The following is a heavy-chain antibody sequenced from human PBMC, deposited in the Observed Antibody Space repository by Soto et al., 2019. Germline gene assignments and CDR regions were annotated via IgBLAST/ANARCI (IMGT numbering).Heavy chain of an antibody. CDR1: GGTFSSYA. CDR3: ARGKSYYGSGRATYDYYSQDV. J-gene: IGHJ6*02. D-gene: IGHD3-10*01. V-gene: IGHV1-69*17. CDR2: IIPVFGVA. Sequence: QVQLVQSGAEVQKPGSSVKVSCKSSGGTFSSYAVSWVRQAPGQGLEWLGGIIPVFGVATYAQKFHGRVNITADKSTNTAFMELSSLRSDDTAVFFCARGKSYYGSGRATYDYYSQDVWGQGTTVTVSS.